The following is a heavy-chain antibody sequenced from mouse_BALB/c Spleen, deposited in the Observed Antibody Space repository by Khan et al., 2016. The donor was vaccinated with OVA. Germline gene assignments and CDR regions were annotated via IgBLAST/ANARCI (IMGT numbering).Heavy chain of an antibody. Sequence: LVGFGPELKKPGETVKISSKASAYTFTNYGLNWVKQAPGKGLKWMGWINTYTGEPTYADDFQGRFVFALATSASTGYLKISNLKNENMTTYCSARMSSYWYSDDWGEGTTVTVSS. CDR3: ARMSSYWYSDD. J-gene: IGHJ1*01. V-gene: IGHV9-1*02. CDR1: AYTFTNYG. CDR2: INTYTGEP.